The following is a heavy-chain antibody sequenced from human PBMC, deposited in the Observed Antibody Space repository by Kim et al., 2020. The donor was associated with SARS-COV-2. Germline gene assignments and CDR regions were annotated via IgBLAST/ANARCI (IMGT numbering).Heavy chain of an antibody. J-gene: IGHJ4*02. Sequence: KYSEKFQGRVTITRDTSASTAYMELSSLGSEDTALYYCARATGSGSYLLDFWGQGTLVTVSS. CDR3: ARATGSGSYLLDF. D-gene: IGHD3-10*01. V-gene: IGHV1-3*01.